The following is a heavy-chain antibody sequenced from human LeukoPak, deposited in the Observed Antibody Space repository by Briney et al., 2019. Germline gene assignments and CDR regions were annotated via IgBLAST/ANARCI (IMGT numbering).Heavy chain of an antibody. V-gene: IGHV3-23*01. CDR3: ARDLAWGAFDY. D-gene: IGHD7-27*01. CDR1: GFTFRNYG. J-gene: IGHJ4*02. Sequence: GGTLRLSCAASGFTFRNYGMNWVRQAPGKGLEWLSGISPRGGGTYYADSVKGRFTISRDDSKNTLPLQMNSLTVEDTAVYYCARDLAWGAFDYWGQGTLVTVSS. CDR2: ISPRGGGT.